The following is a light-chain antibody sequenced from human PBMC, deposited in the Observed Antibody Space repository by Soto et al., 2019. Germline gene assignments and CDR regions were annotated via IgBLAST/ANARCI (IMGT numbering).Light chain of an antibody. Sequence: EVVLTQSPGTLSLSPGESATLSCRASQSVTNNYFAWYQQKPGQAPRLLIFGSSDRATGIPDRFSGSGSGTDFTLTISRXEPEDFAVYXXHQYGSSPPYTFGQGTKLEIK. J-gene: IGKJ2*01. CDR1: QSVTNNY. CDR2: GSS. V-gene: IGKV3-20*01. CDR3: HQYGSSPPYT.